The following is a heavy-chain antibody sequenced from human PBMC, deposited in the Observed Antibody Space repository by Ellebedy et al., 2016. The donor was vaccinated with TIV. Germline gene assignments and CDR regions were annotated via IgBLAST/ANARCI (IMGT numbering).Heavy chain of an antibody. CDR1: GFTFSSYW. Sequence: PGGSLRLSCAASGFTFSSYWMSWIRQAPGKGLEWVAGIGGDDHTHYAHFVEGRFTISRDRSKSTLHLEMSRLRVEDTAVYYCAKDLSWWSANDYWGQGALVTVSS. CDR2: IGGDDHT. V-gene: IGHV3-23*01. J-gene: IGHJ4*02. CDR3: AKDLSWWSANDY. D-gene: IGHD3-16*01.